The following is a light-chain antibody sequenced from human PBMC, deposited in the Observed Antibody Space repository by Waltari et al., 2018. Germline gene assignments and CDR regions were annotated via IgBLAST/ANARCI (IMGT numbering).Light chain of an antibody. Sequence: IVLTQSPGTLSLFPGERATLSCRASQSVSSTFLAWYQQKPGQAPRLLIYGASSRATGIPDRFRGRGSGVDFTLTISRLEPEDFAVYYCQQYGRSTRTFGQGTKVEI. CDR1: QSVSSTF. J-gene: IGKJ1*01. V-gene: IGKV3-20*01. CDR3: QQYGRSTRT. CDR2: GAS.